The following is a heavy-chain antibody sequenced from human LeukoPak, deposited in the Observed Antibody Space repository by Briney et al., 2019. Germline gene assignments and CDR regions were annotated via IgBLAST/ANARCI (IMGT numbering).Heavy chain of an antibody. CDR1: GGTFTSDA. D-gene: IGHD2-2*01. J-gene: IGHJ4*02. CDR3: ARDVGDIVVVPATLKLDS. CDR2: TIPMFVTV. Sequence: SLKVSCKASGGTFTSDAISWVRQAPGQGLEWMGRTIPMFVTVKYAKKFQGRLTVTADKSASTAYMQLRSLRSEDTAVYYCARDVGDIVVVPATLKLDSWGQGTLITVSS. V-gene: IGHV1-69*06.